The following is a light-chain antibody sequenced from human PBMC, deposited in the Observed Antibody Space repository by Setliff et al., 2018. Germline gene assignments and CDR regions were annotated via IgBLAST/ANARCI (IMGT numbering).Light chain of an antibody. J-gene: IGLJ1*01. CDR2: EVS. CDR1: NSDIGTYNL. V-gene: IGLV2-14*02. CDR3: SSYAGNYIYV. Sequence: QSALTQPASVSGSPGQSITISCTGANSDIGTYNLVSWYQQHPGKAPRLMIFEVSKRPSGVPDRFSGSKSGNTASLTVSGLQAEDEADYYCSSYAGNYIYVFGTGTKVTVL.